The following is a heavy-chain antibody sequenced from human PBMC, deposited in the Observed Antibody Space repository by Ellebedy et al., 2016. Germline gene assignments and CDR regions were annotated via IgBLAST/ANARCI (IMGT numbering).Heavy chain of an antibody. Sequence: GGSLRLSCVVSGFSVSSNYLNWVRQAPGKGLEWVSYISSSSSPIFYADSVKGRFTISRDNSRNTLYLQMNSLRAEDTAVYYCAKDNYYDGSAFYGGLDYWGQGTLVSVSS. V-gene: IGHV3-48*01. CDR3: AKDNYYDGSAFYGGLDY. D-gene: IGHD3-22*01. CDR1: GFSVSSNY. J-gene: IGHJ4*02. CDR2: ISSSSSPI.